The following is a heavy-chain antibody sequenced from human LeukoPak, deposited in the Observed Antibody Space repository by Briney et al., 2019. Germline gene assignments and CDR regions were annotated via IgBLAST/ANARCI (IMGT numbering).Heavy chain of an antibody. CDR3: ASGESGLLWFGELTAAIDY. V-gene: IGHV3-66*01. J-gene: IGHJ4*02. CDR2: IYSGGST. CDR1: GFTVSSNY. D-gene: IGHD3-10*01. Sequence: GGSLRLSCAASGFTVSSNYMSWVRQAPGKGLEWVSVIYSGGSTYYADSVKGRFTISRDNSKNTLYLQMNSLRAEDTAVYYCASGESGLLWFGELTAAIDYWGQGTPVTVSS.